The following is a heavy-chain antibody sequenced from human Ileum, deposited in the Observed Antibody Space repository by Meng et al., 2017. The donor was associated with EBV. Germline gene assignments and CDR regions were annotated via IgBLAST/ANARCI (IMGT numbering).Heavy chain of an antibody. J-gene: IGHJ5*02. V-gene: IGHV4-59*01. Sequence: ESGTGLGKPSVTRSLTCTVSGGSLGGSYWSWIRQPPGKGLEWIGYIYYSGNANYNPSLKRRLRLSVDTSKNQFSLNLDSVTAADTAVYYCARTRGSAGAGADPWGQGTLVTVSS. CDR3: ARTRGSAGAGADP. CDR1: GGSLGGSY. CDR2: IYYSGNA. D-gene: IGHD6-19*01.